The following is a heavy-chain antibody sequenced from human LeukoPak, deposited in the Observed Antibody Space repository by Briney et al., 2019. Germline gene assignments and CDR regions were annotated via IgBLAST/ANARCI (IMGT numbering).Heavy chain of an antibody. D-gene: IGHD6-6*01. J-gene: IGHJ4*02. CDR1: GYTFTSYD. Sequence: ASVKVSCKASGYTFTSYDINWVRQATGQGLEWMGWMNPNSGNTGYAQKLQGRVTMTTDTSTSTAYMELRSLRSDDTAVYYCARDRGSSSPPGGYWGQGTLVTVSS. V-gene: IGHV1-8*01. CDR3: ARDRGSSSPPGGY. CDR2: MNPNSGNT.